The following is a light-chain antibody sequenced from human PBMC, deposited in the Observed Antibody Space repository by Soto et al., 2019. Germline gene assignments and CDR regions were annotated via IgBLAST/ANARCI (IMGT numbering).Light chain of an antibody. CDR3: QQANTFPFT. Sequence: DIQMTQSPSSVSASIGDRVTITCRASQHISTWLVWYQQKAGKAPQLLIYAASSLQSGVPSRFSGCGSGTDFTLTISSLQPDDSATYYCQQANTFPFTFGQGTRLEI. J-gene: IGKJ2*01. V-gene: IGKV1-12*01. CDR1: QHISTW. CDR2: AAS.